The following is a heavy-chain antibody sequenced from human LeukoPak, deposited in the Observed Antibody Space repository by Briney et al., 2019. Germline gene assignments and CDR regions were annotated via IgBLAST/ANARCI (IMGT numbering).Heavy chain of an antibody. V-gene: IGHV1-69*13. CDR2: IIPTFGTA. CDR1: GGTFSSYA. Sequence: ASVKVSCKASGGTFSSYAISWVRQAPGQGLEWMGGIIPTFGTANYAQKFQGRVTITADESTSTAYMELSSLRSEDTAVYYCARELGCSTTSCFSPPGGWFDPWGQGTLVTVSS. D-gene: IGHD2-2*01. CDR3: ARELGCSTTSCFSPPGGWFDP. J-gene: IGHJ5*02.